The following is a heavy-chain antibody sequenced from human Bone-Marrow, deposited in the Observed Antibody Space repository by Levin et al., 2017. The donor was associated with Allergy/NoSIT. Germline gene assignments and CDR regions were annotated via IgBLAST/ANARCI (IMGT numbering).Heavy chain of an antibody. Sequence: PSETLSLTCTVSGGSISSSSYYWGWIRQPPGKGLEWIGSIYYSGSTYYNPSLKSRVTISVDTSKNQFSLKLSSVTAADTAVYYCARAVQEGISTSCYNHFDYWGQGTLVTVSS. J-gene: IGHJ4*02. V-gene: IGHV4-39*07. CDR2: IYYSGST. D-gene: IGHD2-2*01. CDR3: ARAVQEGISTSCYNHFDY. CDR1: GGSISSSSYY.